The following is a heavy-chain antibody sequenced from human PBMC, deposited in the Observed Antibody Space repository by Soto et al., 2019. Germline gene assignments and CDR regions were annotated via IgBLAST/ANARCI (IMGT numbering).Heavy chain of an antibody. D-gene: IGHD6-19*01. CDR2: IYSGGST. J-gene: IGHJ4*02. CDR3: ARGRWASRSRVAGIFDY. CDR1: GFTVSSNY. Sequence: VQLVESGGGLVQPGGSLKLSCAASGFTVSSNYMSWVRQAPGKGLEWVSVIYSGGSTDYSDPGKGRFTISRHNSTNTLSLRMTSLRAEDTAVYYCARGRWASRSRVAGIFDYWGQGTLVTVSS. V-gene: IGHV3-53*04.